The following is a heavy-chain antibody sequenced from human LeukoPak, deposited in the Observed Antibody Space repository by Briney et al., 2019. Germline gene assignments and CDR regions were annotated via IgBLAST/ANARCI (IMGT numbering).Heavy chain of an antibody. CDR2: IYYSGST. V-gene: IGHV4-59*01. J-gene: IGHJ4*02. CDR1: GGSISSYY. D-gene: IGHD6-19*01. Sequence: SETLSLTCTVSGGSISSYYWSWIRQPPGRGLEWIGDIYYSGSTNYNPSLKNRVTISVDTSKNQFSLRLTSVTAADTAVYYCAREGMAVGFARFPIFNYWGQGTLVTVSS. CDR3: AREGMAVGFARFPIFNY.